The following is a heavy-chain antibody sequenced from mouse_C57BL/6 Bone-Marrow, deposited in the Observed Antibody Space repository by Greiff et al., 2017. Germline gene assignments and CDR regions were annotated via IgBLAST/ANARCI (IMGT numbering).Heavy chain of an antibody. D-gene: IGHD1-1*01. Sequence: QVQLQQSGPELVKPGASVKISCKASGYAFSSSWMNWVKQRPGKGLEWIGRIYPGDGDTNYNGKFKGKATLTADKSSSTAYMQLSSLTSEDSAVYFCAREAPSYVFDYWGQGTTLTVSS. J-gene: IGHJ2*01. CDR2: IYPGDGDT. CDR3: AREAPSYVFDY. CDR1: GYAFSSSW. V-gene: IGHV1-82*01.